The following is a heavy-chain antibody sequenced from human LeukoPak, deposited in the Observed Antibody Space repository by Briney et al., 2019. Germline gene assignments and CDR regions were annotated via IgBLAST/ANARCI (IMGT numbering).Heavy chain of an antibody. CDR1: GFTFSSYA. CDR2: ISGSGGST. D-gene: IGHD4/OR15-4a*01. V-gene: IGHV3-23*01. Sequence: TGGSLRLSCAASGFTFSSYAMSWVRQAPGKGLEWVSAISGSGGSTYYADSVKGRFIISRDNSKNTLYLQMNSLRAEDTAVYYCARRAGAYSHPYDYWGQGTLVTVSS. J-gene: IGHJ4*02. CDR3: ARRAGAYSHPYDY.